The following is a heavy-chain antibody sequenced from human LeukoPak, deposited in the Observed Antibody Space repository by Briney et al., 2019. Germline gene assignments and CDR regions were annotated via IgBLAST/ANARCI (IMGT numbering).Heavy chain of an antibody. V-gene: IGHV4-34*01. D-gene: IGHD3-3*01. CDR1: GGSFSGYY. J-gene: IGHJ4*02. CDR3: ARQGYDFWSGYDC. CDR2: INHSGST. Sequence: SETLSLTCAVYGGSFSGYYWSWIRQPPGKGLEWIGEINHSGSTNYNPSLKSRVTISVDTSKNQFSLKLSSVTAADTAVYYCARQGYDFWSGYDCWGQGTLVTVSS.